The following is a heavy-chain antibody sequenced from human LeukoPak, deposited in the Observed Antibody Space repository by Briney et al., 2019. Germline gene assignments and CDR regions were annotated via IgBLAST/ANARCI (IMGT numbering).Heavy chain of an antibody. Sequence: GGSLRLSCAVSGFTLSNYGMSWVRQAPGKGREWVAGISDSGGRTNYADSVKGRFTISRDNPKNTLYLQMNSLRAEDTAVYFCAKRGVVIRVILVGFHKEAYYFDSWGQGALVTVSS. V-gene: IGHV3-23*01. J-gene: IGHJ4*02. D-gene: IGHD3-22*01. CDR2: ISDSGGRT. CDR1: GFTLSNYG. CDR3: AKRGVVIRVILVGFHKEAYYFDS.